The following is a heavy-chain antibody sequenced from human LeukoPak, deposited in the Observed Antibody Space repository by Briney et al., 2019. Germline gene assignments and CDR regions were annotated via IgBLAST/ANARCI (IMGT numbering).Heavy chain of an antibody. CDR3: ARGRYSSGWLLDAFDI. D-gene: IGHD6-19*01. CDR2: IGTAGDT. CDR1: GFTFSSYD. V-gene: IGHV3-13*01. Sequence: PGGSLRLSCAASGFTFSSYDMHWVRQATGKGLEWVSAIGTAGDTYYPGSVKGRFTISRENAKNSLYLQMNSLRAEDTAVYYCARGRYSSGWLLDAFDIWGQGTMVTVSS. J-gene: IGHJ3*02.